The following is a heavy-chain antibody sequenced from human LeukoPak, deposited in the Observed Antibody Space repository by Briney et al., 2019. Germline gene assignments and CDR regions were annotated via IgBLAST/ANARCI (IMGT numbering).Heavy chain of an antibody. CDR1: GGSISSYY. D-gene: IGHD6-13*01. CDR3: ARDGSSSWTFDY. CDR2: IYYSGST. V-gene: IGHV4-59*01. Sequence: KPSETLSLTCTVSGGSISSYYWSWIRQPPGKGLEWIGYIYYSGSTNYNPSLKSRVTISVDTSKNQFSLKLSSVTAADTAVYYCARDGSSSWTFDYWGQGTLVTVSS. J-gene: IGHJ4*02.